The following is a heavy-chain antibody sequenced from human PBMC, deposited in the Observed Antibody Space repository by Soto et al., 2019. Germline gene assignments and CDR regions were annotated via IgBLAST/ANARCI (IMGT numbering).Heavy chain of an antibody. V-gene: IGHV1-3*01. D-gene: IGHD3-10*01. Sequence: ASVKVSCKASGYTFTSYAMHWVRQAPGQRLEWKGWINAGNGNTKYSQKFQGRDTITRDTSGSTAYMELSSLRFEDAVVYYCARDPKYYGSGSKLFDYWGQGTLVTVSS. CDR2: INAGNGNT. CDR1: GYTFTSYA. CDR3: ARDPKYYGSGSKLFDY. J-gene: IGHJ4*02.